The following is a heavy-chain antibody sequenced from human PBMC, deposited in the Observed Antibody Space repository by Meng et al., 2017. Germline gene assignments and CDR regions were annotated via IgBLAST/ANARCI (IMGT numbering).Heavy chain of an antibody. V-gene: IGHV4-39*07. Sequence: SETLSLTCTVSGGSISSSSYYWGWIRQPPGKGLEWIGSIYYSGSTYYNPSLKSRVTISVDTSKNQFSLKLSSVTAADTAVYYCARASEYSSSWTNWFDPWGQGTRVTVSS. J-gene: IGHJ5*02. D-gene: IGHD6-13*01. CDR3: ARASEYSSSWTNWFDP. CDR1: GGSISSSSYY. CDR2: IYYSGST.